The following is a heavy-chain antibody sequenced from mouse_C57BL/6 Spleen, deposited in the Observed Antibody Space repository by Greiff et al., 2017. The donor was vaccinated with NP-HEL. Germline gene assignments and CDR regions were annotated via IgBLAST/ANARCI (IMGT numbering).Heavy chain of an antibody. CDR1: GYTFTSYW. V-gene: IGHV1S81*02. D-gene: IGHD1-1*01. CDR2: TNPTNGRT. Sequence: QVQLQQSGAELVKAGASVKMSCKASGYTFTSYWMHWVKQRLGQGLEWFAETNPTNGRTYYNEKFKSKATLTVDKSSSTAYMLLSGPTFEDSAVYYCARIKKIVATYVDYWCQGTTLTGSS. J-gene: IGHJ2*01. CDR3: ARIKKIVATYVDY.